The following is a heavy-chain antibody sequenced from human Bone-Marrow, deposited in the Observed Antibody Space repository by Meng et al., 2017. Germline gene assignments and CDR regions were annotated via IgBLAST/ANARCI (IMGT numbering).Heavy chain of an antibody. V-gene: IGHV3-15*02. CDR2: MKSNVDGGTV. J-gene: IGHJ4*01. CDR3: SGHVDY. Sequence: VEQVVFWGGLGKAWGSLRLSCAASGFTFRTAWMTWVRQAPGKGLEWIGRMKSNVDGGTVDYAAAVKGRFFISRDDSENTFYLQMNSLKTEDTAVYYCSGHVDYWGHGTLVTVSS. CDR1: GFTFRTAW.